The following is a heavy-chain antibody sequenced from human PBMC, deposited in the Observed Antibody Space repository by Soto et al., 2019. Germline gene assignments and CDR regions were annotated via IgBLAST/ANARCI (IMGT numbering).Heavy chain of an antibody. CDR1: GFTFSSYA. D-gene: IGHD2-15*01. V-gene: IGHV3-23*01. CDR3: AKDNSLHWFDP. CDR2: FNGNGGLT. J-gene: IGHJ5*02. Sequence: GSLRLSCAASGFTFSSYAMTWVRQAPGKGLEWVSTFNGNGGLTYYADSVKGRFTISRDNSKNTLYLQMDSLRAEDTAIYYCAKDNSLHWFDPWGQGTLVTVSS.